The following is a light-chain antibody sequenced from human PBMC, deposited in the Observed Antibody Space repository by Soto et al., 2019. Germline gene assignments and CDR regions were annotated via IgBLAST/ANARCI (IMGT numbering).Light chain of an antibody. Sequence: DIQMTQSPSTLSASVGDRVTITCRASQSISSWLPWYQQKPGKAPKLLIYKASSLESGVPSKFSGSGSGTEFTLTISSLQPDDFATFYCQQYNNYSGWTFGPGTKVDIK. J-gene: IGKJ1*01. CDR3: QQYNNYSGWT. CDR2: KAS. CDR1: QSISSW. V-gene: IGKV1-5*03.